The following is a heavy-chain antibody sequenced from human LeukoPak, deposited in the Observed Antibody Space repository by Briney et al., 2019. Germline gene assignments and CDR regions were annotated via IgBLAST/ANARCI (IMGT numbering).Heavy chain of an antibody. CDR3: AREWGATTGSFDY. CDR1: GYTLTELS. D-gene: IGHD1-26*01. Sequence: ASVKVSCKVSGYTLTELSMHWVRQAPGQGLEWMGWINPNSGSTNYAQKFQGRVTMTRDTSISTAYMELSRLRSDDTAVYYCAREWGATTGSFDYWGQGTLVTVSS. J-gene: IGHJ4*02. CDR2: INPNSGST. V-gene: IGHV1-2*02.